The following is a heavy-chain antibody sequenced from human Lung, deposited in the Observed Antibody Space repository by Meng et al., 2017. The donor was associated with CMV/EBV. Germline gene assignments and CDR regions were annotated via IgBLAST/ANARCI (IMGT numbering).Heavy chain of an antibody. CDR1: GGSISSGGFY. CDR2: IYYSGST. J-gene: IGHJ5*02. D-gene: IGHD4-17*01. Sequence: VQLQAPEPGLGKPSPTLSLSCTVSGGSISSGGFYWSWIRQHPGKGLEWIGYIYYSGSTYYNPSLRSRVAISIDTSKNQFSLKLTSVTAADTAVYFCARTNYGDYNWFDPWGQGTLVTVSS. V-gene: IGHV4-31*03. CDR3: ARTNYGDYNWFDP.